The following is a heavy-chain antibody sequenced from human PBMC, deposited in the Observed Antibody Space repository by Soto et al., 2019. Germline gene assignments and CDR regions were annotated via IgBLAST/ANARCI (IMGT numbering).Heavy chain of an antibody. J-gene: IGHJ6*03. V-gene: IGHV3-30*18. CDR1: GFTFSSYG. CDR2: ISYDGSNK. Sequence: QVQLVESGGGVVQPGRSLRLSCAASGFTFSSYGMHWVRQAPGKGLEWVAVISYDGSNKYYADSVKGRFTISRDNSKNALYLQMNSLKAEDTAVYYCAKAKGVGATVFRYMDVCGKGTTVTVSS. D-gene: IGHD1-26*01. CDR3: AKAKGVGATVFRYMDV.